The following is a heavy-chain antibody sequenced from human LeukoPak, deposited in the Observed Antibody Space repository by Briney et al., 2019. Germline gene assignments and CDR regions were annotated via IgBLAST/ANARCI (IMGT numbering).Heavy chain of an antibody. V-gene: IGHV3-23*01. CDR2: ITESGDNT. D-gene: IGHD3-10*01. Sequence: GGXLRLSCAASAFTFPTYGMIWVRQAPGKGLEWVSSITESGDNTYYADSAKGRFTISRDNSKSTLYLRMNSLRAEDTTVYYCAAKTRLSAVTSYYYVDVWGKGTTATVSS. J-gene: IGHJ6*03. CDR3: AAKTRLSAVTSYYYVDV. CDR1: AFTFPTYG.